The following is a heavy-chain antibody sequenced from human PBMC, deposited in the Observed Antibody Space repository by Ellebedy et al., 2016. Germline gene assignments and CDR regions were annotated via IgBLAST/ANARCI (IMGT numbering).Heavy chain of an antibody. D-gene: IGHD1-26*01. Sequence: GESLKISCAASGFTFSSYAMSWVRQAPGKGLEWVSAISGSGGSTFYADSVKGRFTISRDNSKNTLYLQMNSLRAEDTAVYYCASFSGSYRNLDYWGQGTLVTVSS. CDR3: ASFSGSYRNLDY. J-gene: IGHJ4*02. CDR2: ISGSGGST. CDR1: GFTFSSYA. V-gene: IGHV3-23*01.